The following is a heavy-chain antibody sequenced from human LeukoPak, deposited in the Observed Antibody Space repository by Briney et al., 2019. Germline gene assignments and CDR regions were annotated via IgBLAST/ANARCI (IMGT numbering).Heavy chain of an antibody. Sequence: SVKVSCKASGYTFTNYYMHWVRQAPGQGLEWMGIINPTGGSASYTQKFQGRLTMTRDTSTSTVYMELRSLKSEDTAVYFCARGYSGSEPYFDFWGQGTLVTVSS. CDR3: ARGYSGSEPYFDF. CDR2: INPTGGSA. CDR1: GYTFTNYY. D-gene: IGHD4-11*01. J-gene: IGHJ4*02. V-gene: IGHV1-46*01.